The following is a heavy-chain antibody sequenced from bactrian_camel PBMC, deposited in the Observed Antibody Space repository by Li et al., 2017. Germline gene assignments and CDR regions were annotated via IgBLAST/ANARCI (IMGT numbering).Heavy chain of an antibody. Sequence: HVQLVESGGGSVLAGGSLKLSCAASGYIFSSRCGMGWYRQAPGKERALVSIINKDGTTTYADIVKGRFTISQDNAENTVYLQLNSLKTEDMARYYCAKGFTGMPNWGQGTQVTVS. CDR1: GYIFSSRC. J-gene: IGHJ4*01. D-gene: IGHD5*01. CDR2: INKDGTT. V-gene: IGHV3S53*01. CDR3: AKGFTGMPN.